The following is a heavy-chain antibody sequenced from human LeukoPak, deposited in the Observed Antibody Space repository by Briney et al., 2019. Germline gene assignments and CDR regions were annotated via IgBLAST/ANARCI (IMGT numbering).Heavy chain of an antibody. J-gene: IGHJ4*02. V-gene: IGHV3-30*18. D-gene: IGHD2-2*01. Sequence: PGRSLRLSCAASGFTFSSYGMHWVRQAPGKGLEWVAVISYDGSNKYYADSVKGRFTISRDNSKNTLYLQMNSLRAEDTAVYYCAKDGKGLEDSTVGLLGYWGQGTLVTVPS. CDR1: GFTFSSYG. CDR3: AKDGKGLEDSTVGLLGY. CDR2: ISYDGSNK.